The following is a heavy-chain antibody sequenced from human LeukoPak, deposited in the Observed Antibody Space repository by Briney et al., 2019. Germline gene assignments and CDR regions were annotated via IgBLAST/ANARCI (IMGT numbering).Heavy chain of an antibody. D-gene: IGHD1-26*01. Sequence: SETLSLTCTVSGGSISSGGYYWSWIRQPPGKGLEWIGYIYHSGSTYYNPSLKSRVTISVDRSKNQFSLKLSSVTAADTAVYYCARGMVGATNRFDYWGQGTLVTVSS. V-gene: IGHV4-30-2*01. CDR3: ARGMVGATNRFDY. CDR2: IYHSGST. CDR1: GGSISSGGYY. J-gene: IGHJ4*02.